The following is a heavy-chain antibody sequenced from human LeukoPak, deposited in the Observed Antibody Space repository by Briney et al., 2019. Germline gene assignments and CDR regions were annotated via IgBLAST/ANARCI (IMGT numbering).Heavy chain of an antibody. CDR2: IYYSGST. D-gene: IGHD1-7*01. CDR1: RGSTIGYY. J-gene: IGHJ6*02. Sequence: PSETPSLTCSVSRGSTIGYYWSWIRQPPRKGLEWSGYIYYSGSTYYNPSPKSRVTISVDSSKNQFSLRLTSVTAADTAVYYCARSAGTTGIYYQFGMDVWGQGTTVTVSS. CDR3: ARSAGTTGIYYQFGMDV. V-gene: IGHV4-59*08.